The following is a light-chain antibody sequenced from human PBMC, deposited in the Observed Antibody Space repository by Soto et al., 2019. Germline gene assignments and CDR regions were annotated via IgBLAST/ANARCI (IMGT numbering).Light chain of an antibody. J-gene: IGKJ4*01. CDR3: QQSDSAPLT. CDR2: SAS. Sequence: DIQMTQSPSSLSASVGDRVTITCRASQGINFYLAWYQQKPGKAPKLLIHSASTLQSGVPSRFAGSRSGTDFTLTINSLQPEDVATYFCQQSDSAPLTFGGGTEVEIK. CDR1: QGINFY. V-gene: IGKV1-27*01.